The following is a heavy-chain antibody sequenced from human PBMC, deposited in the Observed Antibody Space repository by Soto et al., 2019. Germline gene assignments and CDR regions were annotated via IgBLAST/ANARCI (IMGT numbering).Heavy chain of an antibody. V-gene: IGHV4-30-2*01. J-gene: IGHJ5*02. CDR3: ARVPDR. CDR2: IYHSGST. Sequence: QLQLQESGSGLVKPSQTLSLTCAVSGGSISSGGYSWSWIRQPPGKGLEWIGYIYHSGSTYYNPSPKGRVTLPVDRSKNQFSRKRGPVPAGDTAVYYCARVPDRWGQGTLVPVPS. D-gene: IGHD2-2*01. CDR1: GGSISSGGYS.